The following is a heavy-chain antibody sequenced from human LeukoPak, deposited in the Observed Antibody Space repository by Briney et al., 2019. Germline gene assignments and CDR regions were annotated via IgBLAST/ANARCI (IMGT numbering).Heavy chain of an antibody. J-gene: IGHJ3*02. CDR1: GYSFTSDW. V-gene: IGHV5-51*01. CDR2: IYPGDSDT. CDR3: ARRIVVAGSYAFNI. D-gene: IGHD6-19*01. Sequence: GESLKISCKGSGYSFTSDWIGWVRQMSGKGLECMGVIYPGDSDTRYSPSFQGQVTISADKSINTAYLQWSSLKASDTAMYYCARRIVVAGSYAFNIWGQGTMVTVSS.